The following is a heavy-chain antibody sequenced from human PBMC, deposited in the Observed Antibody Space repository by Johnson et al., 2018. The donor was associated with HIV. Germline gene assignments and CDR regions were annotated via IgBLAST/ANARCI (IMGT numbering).Heavy chain of an antibody. CDR2: INSDGSST. CDR1: GFSFSTYA. CDR3: AKNARNYYDT. D-gene: IGHD3-10*01. Sequence: MQLVESGGGLVQPGESLRLSCAAFGFSFSTYAMHWVRQAPGKGLVWVSRINSDGSSTSYADSVKGRFTISRDSSKNKLYMQMNSLRAEDTAVYYCAKNARNYYDTWGQGTMVTVSS. V-gene: IGHV3-74*02. J-gene: IGHJ3*02.